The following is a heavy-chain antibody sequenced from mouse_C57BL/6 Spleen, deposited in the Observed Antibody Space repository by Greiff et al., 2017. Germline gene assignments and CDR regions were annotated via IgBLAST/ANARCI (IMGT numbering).Heavy chain of an antibody. CDR2: ISYDGSN. Sequence: EVKLMESGPGLVKPSQSLSLTCSVTGYSITSGYYWNWIRQFPGNKLEWMGYISYDGSNNYNPSLKNRISITRDTSKNQFFLKLNSVTTEDTATYYCADSYYSNYVNYAMDYWGQGTSVTVSS. J-gene: IGHJ4*01. V-gene: IGHV3-6*01. CDR3: ADSYYSNYVNYAMDY. D-gene: IGHD2-5*01. CDR1: GYSITSGYY.